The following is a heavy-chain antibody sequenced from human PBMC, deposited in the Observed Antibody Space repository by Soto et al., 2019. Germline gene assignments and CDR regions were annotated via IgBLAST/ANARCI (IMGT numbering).Heavy chain of an antibody. V-gene: IGHV3-7*01. CDR1: GFTFSNYW. CDR2: INQDGSEK. CDR3: STSLNY. Sequence: PGGSLRLSCAAPGFTFSNYWMDWVRQAPGKGLEWVANINQDGSEKHYVDSVKGRFTISRDNAKNSLYLQMSSLTAEDSALYYCSTSLNYWGQGTLVTVSS. J-gene: IGHJ4*02.